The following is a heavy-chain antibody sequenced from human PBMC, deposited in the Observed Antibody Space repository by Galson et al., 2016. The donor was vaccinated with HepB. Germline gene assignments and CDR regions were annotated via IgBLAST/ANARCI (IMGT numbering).Heavy chain of an antibody. V-gene: IGHV5-51*01. CDR3: ARLVSSRSPYDS. Sequence: QSGAEVKKPGESLKISCKGEGYVFSSYWIAWVRQTPDKGLEWMGLFYPGDSEIRSSPSFQGKVTFSADKSINTAYLPWSSLKDSDTAIYYCARLVSSRSPYDSWGQGTLVTVA. CDR1: GYVFSSYW. D-gene: IGHD3-22*01. CDR2: FYPGDSEI. J-gene: IGHJ4*02.